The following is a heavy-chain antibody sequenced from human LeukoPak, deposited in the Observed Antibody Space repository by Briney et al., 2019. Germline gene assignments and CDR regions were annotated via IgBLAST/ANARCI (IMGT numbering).Heavy chain of an antibody. D-gene: IGHD3-10*01. J-gene: IGHJ4*02. CDR1: GYTFTGYY. V-gene: IGHV1-2*02. Sequence: ASVKVSCKASGYTFTGYYMHWVRQAPGQGLEWMGWINPNSGGTNYAQKFQGRVTMTRDTSISTAYMELSRLRPDDTAVYYCARAGQHGGVFDYWGQGTLVTVSS. CDR2: INPNSGGT. CDR3: ARAGQHGGVFDY.